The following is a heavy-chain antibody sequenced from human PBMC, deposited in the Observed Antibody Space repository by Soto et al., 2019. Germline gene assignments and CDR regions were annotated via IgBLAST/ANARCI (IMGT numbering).Heavy chain of an antibody. V-gene: IGHV3-7*01. J-gene: IGHJ3*02. CDR2: IRQDGGEE. D-gene: IGHD1-1*01. CDR3: AKSEGYSFDI. CDR1: GLSFSSHW. Sequence: EVQLVESGGGLVQPGGSLRLSCAASGLSFSSHWMSWVRQAPGRGLEWVANIRQDGGEEQYSDSVKGRFTLSRYNAKNSLYLQMNGLRVDDTAVYYCAKSEGYSFDIRGQGTMVTVSS.